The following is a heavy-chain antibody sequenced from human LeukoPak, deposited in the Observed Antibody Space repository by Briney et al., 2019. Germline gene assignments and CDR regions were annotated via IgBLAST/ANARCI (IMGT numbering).Heavy chain of an antibody. V-gene: IGHV3-53*01. D-gene: IGHD1-26*01. CDR3: AADSGGSSGDY. CDR2: IYSGGST. J-gene: IGHJ4*02. CDR1: GFTVSSNY. Sequence: GGSLRLSCAASGFTVSSNYMSWVRQAPGKGLEWVSVIYSGGSTYYADSVKGRFTISRDNSKNTLYLQMNSLRAEDTAVYYCAADSGGSSGDYWGQGTLVTVSS.